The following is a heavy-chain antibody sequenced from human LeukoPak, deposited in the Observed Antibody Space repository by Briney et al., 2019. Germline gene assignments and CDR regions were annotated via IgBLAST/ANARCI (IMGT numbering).Heavy chain of an antibody. CDR1: GGSISSYY. CDR3: ARGRDRSKAGDH. Sequence: PSETLSLTCTVSGGSISSYYWSWIRQPPGKGLEWIGEIHPHGIFYYNSSLTSRVTISIDTSKSQFSLRLTSVTAADTAFYYCARGRDRSKAGDHWGQGSLVTVSS. D-gene: IGHD5-24*01. V-gene: IGHV4-34*01. J-gene: IGHJ4*02. CDR2: IHPHGIF.